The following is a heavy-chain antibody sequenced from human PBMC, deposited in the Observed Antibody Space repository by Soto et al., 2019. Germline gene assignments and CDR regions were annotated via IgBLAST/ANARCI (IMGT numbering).Heavy chain of an antibody. CDR2: IDPRDSYI. V-gene: IGHV5-10-1*01. D-gene: IGHD4-4*01. Sequence: GESLNISFKGSGYSFPNHWISWVRQMPGKGLEWMGRIDPRDSYINYSPSFQGHVTISADKSISTAYLQWSSLKASDTAMYYCARPGVTVTWDMDVWGQGTTVTVSS. CDR3: ARPGVTVTWDMDV. CDR1: GYSFPNHW. J-gene: IGHJ6*02.